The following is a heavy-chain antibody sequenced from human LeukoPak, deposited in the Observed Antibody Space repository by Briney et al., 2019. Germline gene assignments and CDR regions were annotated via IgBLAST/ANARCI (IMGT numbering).Heavy chain of an antibody. CDR1: GGSISSGGYY. J-gene: IGHJ5*02. CDR2: IYHSGTT. Sequence: SQTLSLTCTVSGGSISSGGYYWSWIRQPPGKGLEWIGYIYHSGTTYYNPSLKSRVTISIDRPKNQFSLKLSSVTAADTAVYYCARARDTTSGSNWFDPWGQGTLVTVSS. V-gene: IGHV4-30-2*01. D-gene: IGHD1-26*01. CDR3: ARARDTTSGSNWFDP.